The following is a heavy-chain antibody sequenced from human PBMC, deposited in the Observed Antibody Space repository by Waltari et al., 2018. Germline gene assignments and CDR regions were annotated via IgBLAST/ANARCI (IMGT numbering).Heavy chain of an antibody. Sequence: EVQLVESGGGLVQPGGSLRFSCAASGFNFRYDWTHWVRQVQGKGLGWVSRFSNDGSTTAYADSVKGRFTISRDNAKNMLFQQMNSLRAEDTAIYYCARSVYPYYFDYWGQGTLVTVSS. CDR1: GFNFRYDW. J-gene: IGHJ4*02. V-gene: IGHV3-74*02. CDR2: FSNDGSTT. CDR3: ARSVYPYYFDY.